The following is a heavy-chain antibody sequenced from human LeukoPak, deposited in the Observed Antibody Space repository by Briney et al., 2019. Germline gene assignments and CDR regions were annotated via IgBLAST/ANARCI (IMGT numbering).Heavy chain of an antibody. V-gene: IGHV3-21*01. CDR3: ASPSALYCSSTSCYKANDAFDI. CDR2: ISSSSSYI. Sequence: GGSLRLSCAASGFTSSSYSMNWVRQAPGKGLEWVSSISSSSSYIYYADSVKGRFTISRDNAKNSLYLQMNSLRAEDTAVYYCASPSALYCSSTSCYKANDAFDIWGQGTMVTVSS. J-gene: IGHJ3*02. D-gene: IGHD2-2*02. CDR1: GFTSSSYS.